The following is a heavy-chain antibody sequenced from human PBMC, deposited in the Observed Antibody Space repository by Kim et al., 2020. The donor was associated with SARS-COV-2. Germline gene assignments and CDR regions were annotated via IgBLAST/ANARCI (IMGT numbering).Heavy chain of an antibody. Sequence: SETLSLTCTVSSGSISNSSYFWGWIRQPPGKGLEWIGSTYYSGTTYCNPSLKSRVTISVDTSKNQFSLKLSSVTAADTAVYYCARQGGEFGELSWFDPWGQGTLVTVSS. CDR1: SGSISNSSYF. J-gene: IGHJ5*02. D-gene: IGHD3-10*01. V-gene: IGHV4-39*01. CDR3: ARQGGEFGELSWFDP. CDR2: TYYSGTT.